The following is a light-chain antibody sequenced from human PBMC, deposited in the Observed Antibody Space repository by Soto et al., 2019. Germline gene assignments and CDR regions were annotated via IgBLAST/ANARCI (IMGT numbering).Light chain of an antibody. CDR1: SSDVGSYNL. Sequence: QSALTQPASVSGSPGQSITISCTGTSSDVGSYNLVSWYQHHPGKAPKLMIYEGSKRPSGVSNRFSGSKSGNTASLTISGLQAEDEADYYCCSYAGSSTPAVFGGGTQLTVL. CDR3: CSYAGSSTPAV. J-gene: IGLJ7*01. V-gene: IGLV2-23*01. CDR2: EGS.